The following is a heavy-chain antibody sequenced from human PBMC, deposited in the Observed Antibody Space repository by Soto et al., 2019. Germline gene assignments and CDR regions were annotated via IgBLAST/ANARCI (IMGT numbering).Heavy chain of an antibody. CDR3: VRTNWNDVMSGP. V-gene: IGHV1-69*13. Sequence: SVKVSCKASGGTFSSYAISWVRQAPGQGLEWMGGIIPIFGTANYAQKFQGRVTITADESTSTAYMELSSLRSEDTAVYYCVRTNWNDVMSGPWGQGTLVTVSS. CDR2: IIPIFGTA. D-gene: IGHD1-20*01. J-gene: IGHJ5*02. CDR1: GGTFSSYA.